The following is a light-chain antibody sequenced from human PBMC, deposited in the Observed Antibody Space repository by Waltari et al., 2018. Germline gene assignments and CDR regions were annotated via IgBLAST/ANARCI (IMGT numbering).Light chain of an antibody. CDR3: SSYTSSSTWV. Sequence: QSALTQPASVSGSPGQSITISCPGTSSDVGGYYYASWSQPHPGKAPKLMIYDVSNRPSGVSNRFSGSKSGNTASLTISGLQAEDEADYYCSSYTSSSTWVFGGGTKLTVL. J-gene: IGLJ3*02. V-gene: IGLV2-14*03. CDR1: SSDVGGYYY. CDR2: DVS.